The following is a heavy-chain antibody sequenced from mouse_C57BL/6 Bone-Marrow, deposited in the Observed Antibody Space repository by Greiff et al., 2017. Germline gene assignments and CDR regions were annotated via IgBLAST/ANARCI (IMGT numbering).Heavy chain of an antibody. CDR2: IYPRDGST. CDR3: ARSTMITPYAMDY. Sequence: VKLMESGPELVKPGASVKLSCKASGYTFTSYDINWVKQRPGQGLEWIGWIYPRDGSTKYNEKFKGKATLTVDTSSSTAYMELHSLTSEDSAVYFCARSTMITPYAMDYSGQGTSVTVSS. V-gene: IGHV1-85*01. J-gene: IGHJ4*01. CDR1: GYTFTSYD. D-gene: IGHD2-4*01.